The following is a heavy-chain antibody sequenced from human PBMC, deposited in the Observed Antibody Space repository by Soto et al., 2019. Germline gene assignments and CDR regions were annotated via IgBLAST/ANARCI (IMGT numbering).Heavy chain of an antibody. CDR3: AREFETNSGHLPLY. CDR2: INSDGSST. V-gene: IGHV3-74*01. CDR1: GFTFSSYW. D-gene: IGHD7-27*01. Sequence: GGSLRLSCAASGFTFSSYWMHWVRQAPGKGLAWVSRINSDGSSTSYADSVKGRFTISRDNAKNTLYLQMNSLRAEDTAVYYCAREFETNSGHLPLYWGQGTLVTVSS. J-gene: IGHJ4*02.